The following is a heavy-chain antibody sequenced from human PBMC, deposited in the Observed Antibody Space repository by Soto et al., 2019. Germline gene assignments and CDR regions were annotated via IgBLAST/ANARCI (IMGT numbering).Heavy chain of an antibody. CDR1: GFPFSSYW. CDR2: IKQDGSEK. V-gene: IGHV3-7*01. D-gene: IGHD6-13*01. J-gene: IGHJ6*02. Sequence: EVQLVESGGGLVQPGGSLRLSCAASGFPFSSYWMSWVRQAPGKGLEWVANIKQDGSEKYYVDSVKGRFTISRDNAKNSLYLQINSLRAEDTAVYYCARVSTAAYGMDVWGQGTTVTVSS. CDR3: ARVSTAAYGMDV.